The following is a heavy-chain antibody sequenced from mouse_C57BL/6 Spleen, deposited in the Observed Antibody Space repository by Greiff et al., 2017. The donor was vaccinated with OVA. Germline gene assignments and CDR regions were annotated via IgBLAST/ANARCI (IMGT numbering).Heavy chain of an antibody. CDR1: GFTFSDYG. CDR2: ISSGSSTI. J-gene: IGHJ3*01. Sequence: EVQLQQSGGGLVKPGGSLKLSCAASGFTFSDYGMHWVRQAPEKGLEWVAYISSGSSTIYYADTVKGRFTISRDNAKNTLFLQMTSLRSEDTAMYYCARDLRGAWFAYWGQGTLVTVSA. V-gene: IGHV5-17*01. CDR3: ARDLRGAWFAY. D-gene: IGHD1-1*01.